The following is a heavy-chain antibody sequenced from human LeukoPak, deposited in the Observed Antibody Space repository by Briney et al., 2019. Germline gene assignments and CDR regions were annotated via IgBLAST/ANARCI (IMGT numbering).Heavy chain of an antibody. Sequence: GGSLRLSCAASGFTFSSYSMNWVRQAPGKGLEWVSSINSSSSYIYYADSVKGRFTISRDNAKNSLYLQMNSLRAEDTAVYYCARVLGSGWDFDYWGQGTLVTVSS. J-gene: IGHJ4*02. D-gene: IGHD6-19*01. CDR1: GFTFSSYS. V-gene: IGHV3-21*01. CDR2: INSSSSYI. CDR3: ARVLGSGWDFDY.